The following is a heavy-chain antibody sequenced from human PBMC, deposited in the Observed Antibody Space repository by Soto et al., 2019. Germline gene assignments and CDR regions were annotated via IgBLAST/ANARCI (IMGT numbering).Heavy chain of an antibody. J-gene: IGHJ4*02. V-gene: IGHV3-23*01. Sequence: EVQLLESGGDLVQPGGSLRLSCAASGFTFSNNAMSWARQAPGEGLEWVSGVSGSGANTYYAGSVKGRFTVSRDNSKNTLYLQVNSLRADDTAIYYCVVSRSGWYLFDNWGQGTLVTVSS. CDR2: VSGSGANT. CDR3: VVSRSGWYLFDN. CDR1: GFTFSNNA. D-gene: IGHD6-19*01.